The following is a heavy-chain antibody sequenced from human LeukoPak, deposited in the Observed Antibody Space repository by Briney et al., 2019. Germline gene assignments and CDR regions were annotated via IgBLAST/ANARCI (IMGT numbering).Heavy chain of an antibody. CDR1: GGSISSSNYY. J-gene: IGHJ6*03. CDR3: ARVFGGNDFNYYYYYMDV. CDR2: IHYSETT. D-gene: IGHD5-12*01. Sequence: PSETLSLTCTVSGGSISSSNYYWGWIRQPPGKGLEWIASIHYSETTYYNPSLKSRVTISVDTSKNQFSLKLSSVTAADTAVYYCARVFGGNDFNYYYYYMDVWGKGTTVTISS. V-gene: IGHV4-39*01.